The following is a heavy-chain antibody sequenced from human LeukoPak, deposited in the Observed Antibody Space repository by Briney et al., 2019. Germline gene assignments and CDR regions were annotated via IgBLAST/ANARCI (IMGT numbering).Heavy chain of an antibody. J-gene: IGHJ6*03. CDR1: GYTFTSYD. CDR3: AREGGRYCSGGSCMYYMDV. V-gene: IGHV1-8*01. CDR2: MNPNSGNT. D-gene: IGHD2-15*01. Sequence: AASVKVSCKASGYTFTSYDINWVRQATGQGLAWMGWMNPNSGNTGYAQKFQGRVTMTRNTSISTAYMELSSLGSEDTAVYYCAREGGRYCSGGSCMYYMDVWGKGTTVTISS.